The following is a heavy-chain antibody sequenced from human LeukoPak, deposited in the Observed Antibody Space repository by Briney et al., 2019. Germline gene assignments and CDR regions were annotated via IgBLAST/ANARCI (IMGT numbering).Heavy chain of an antibody. CDR3: AELGITMIGGV. V-gene: IGHV3-30*18. J-gene: IGHJ6*04. Sequence: GRSLRLSCAASGFTFSSYGMHWVRQAPGKGLEWVAVISYDGSNKYYADSVKGRFTISRDNAKNSLYLQMNSLRAEDTAVYYCAELGITMIGGVWGKGTTVTISS. D-gene: IGHD3-10*02. CDR2: ISYDGSNK. CDR1: GFTFSSYG.